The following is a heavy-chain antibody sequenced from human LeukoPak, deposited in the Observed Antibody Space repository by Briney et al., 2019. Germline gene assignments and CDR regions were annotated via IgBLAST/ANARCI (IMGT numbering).Heavy chain of an antibody. J-gene: IGHJ4*02. CDR1: GYTFTAYY. Sequence: ASVKVSCKASGYTFTAYYLLWVRQAPGQGLEWMGRIKPDSGATDFAQKFQGRVTMTRDTSISTAYMELSGLRSDDTAVYFCARDLIGCGSTGGCFFDYWGQGTLVTVSS. CDR2: IKPDSGAT. V-gene: IGHV1-2*06. CDR3: ARDLIGCGSTGGCFFDY. D-gene: IGHD2-2*01.